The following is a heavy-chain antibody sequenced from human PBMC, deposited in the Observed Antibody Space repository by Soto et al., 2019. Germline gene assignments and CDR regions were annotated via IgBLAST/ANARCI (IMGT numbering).Heavy chain of an antibody. CDR1: GYTFTSYG. V-gene: IGHV1-18*04. J-gene: IGHJ6*02. D-gene: IGHD3-3*01. Sequence: GASVKVSCKASGYTFTSYGISWVRQAPGQGLEWMGWISAYNGNTNYAQKLQGRVTMTTDTSTSTAYMELRSLRSDDTAVYYCERGNDFWSGYYSDYYYYGMDVWGQGTTVTVSS. CDR2: ISAYNGNT. CDR3: ERGNDFWSGYYSDYYYYGMDV.